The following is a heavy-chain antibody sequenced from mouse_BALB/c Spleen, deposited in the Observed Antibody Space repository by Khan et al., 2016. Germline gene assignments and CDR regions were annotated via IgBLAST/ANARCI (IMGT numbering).Heavy chain of an antibody. V-gene: IGHV14-3*02. CDR2: IDPANGNI. Sequence: EVQLQESGAELVKPGASVKLSCTASGFNIKDTYMHWVKQRPEQGLEWIGRIDPANGNIKYDPKLPGRATITAVTSSNTAYLQLSSLTSEDTAVYYCARDYGYLYWAMDYWGQGPSVTVSS. J-gene: IGHJ4*01. D-gene: IGHD2-2*01. CDR1: GFNIKDTY. CDR3: ARDYGYLYWAMDY.